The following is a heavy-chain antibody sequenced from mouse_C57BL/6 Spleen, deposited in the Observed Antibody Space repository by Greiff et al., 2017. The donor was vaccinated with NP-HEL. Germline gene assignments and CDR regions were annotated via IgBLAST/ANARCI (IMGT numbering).Heavy chain of an antibody. CDR2: INPNNGGT. CDR3: ARKEYYGSSFFAY. CDR1: GYTFTDYY. Sequence: VQLQQSGPELVKPGASVKISCKASGYTFTDYYMNWVKQSHGKSLEWIGDINPNNGGTSYNQKFKGKATLTVDKSSSTAYMELRSLTSEDSAVYYCARKEYYGSSFFAYWGQGTLVTVSA. V-gene: IGHV1-26*01. D-gene: IGHD1-1*01. J-gene: IGHJ3*01.